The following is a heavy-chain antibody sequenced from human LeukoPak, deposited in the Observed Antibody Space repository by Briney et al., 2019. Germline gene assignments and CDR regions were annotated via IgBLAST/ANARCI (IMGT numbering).Heavy chain of an antibody. CDR2: ICHSGST. D-gene: IGHD7-27*01. Sequence: SGTLSLTCAVSGGSISSSNWWSWVRQPPGKGLEWIGEICHSGSTNYNPSLKSRVTISVDTSKNQFSLKLSSVTAADTAVYYCARFRLGSDYYHMDVWGKGTTVTVSS. V-gene: IGHV4-4*02. CDR1: GGSISSSNW. CDR3: ARFRLGSDYYHMDV. J-gene: IGHJ6*03.